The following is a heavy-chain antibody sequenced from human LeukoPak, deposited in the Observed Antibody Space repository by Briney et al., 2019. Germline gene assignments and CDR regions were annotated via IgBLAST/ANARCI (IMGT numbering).Heavy chain of an antibody. J-gene: IGHJ6*02. CDR3: ARGQDSSGYYSFYYYYGMDV. CDR1: GGPFSGYY. CDR2: INHSGST. V-gene: IGHV4-34*01. D-gene: IGHD3-22*01. Sequence: SETLSLTCAVYGGPFSGYYWSWIRQPPGKGLEWTGEINHSGSTNYNPSLKSRVTISVDTSKNQFSLKLSSVTAADTAVYYCARGQDSSGYYSFYYYYGMDVWGQGTTVTVSS.